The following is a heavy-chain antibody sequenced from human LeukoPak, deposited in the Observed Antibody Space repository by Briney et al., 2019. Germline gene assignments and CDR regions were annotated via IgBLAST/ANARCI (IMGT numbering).Heavy chain of an antibody. CDR2: ISGSGTDI. D-gene: IGHD3-10*01. CDR3: TRDPRVLDY. CDR1: GFTFSDYY. Sequence: GGSLRLSYEASGFTFSDYYMTWMRQAPGKGLEWVSYISGSGTDILYADSVKGRFTMSRDNAKNSLYLQMNSLRTEDTAVYYCTRDPRVLDYWGQGTLVTVSS. J-gene: IGHJ4*02. V-gene: IGHV3-11*04.